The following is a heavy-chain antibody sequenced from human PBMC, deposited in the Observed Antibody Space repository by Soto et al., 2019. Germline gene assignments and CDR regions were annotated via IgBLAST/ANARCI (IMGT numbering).Heavy chain of an antibody. CDR2: IYYSGSN. J-gene: IGHJ4*02. CDR3: ARDYGDYVLDY. CDR1: GGSISSYY. V-gene: IGHV4-59*08. Sequence: QVQLQESGPGLVKPSETLSLTCTVSGGSISSYYWSWTRQPPGKGLAWIGYIYYSGSNNYNPSLKSRVTIAVDTSKNPSSLKLSSVTAADTAVYYCARDYGDYVLDYWGQGTLVTVSS. D-gene: IGHD4-17*01.